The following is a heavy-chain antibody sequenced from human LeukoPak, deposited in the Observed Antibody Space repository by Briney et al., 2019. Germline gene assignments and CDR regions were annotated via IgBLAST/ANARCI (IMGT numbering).Heavy chain of an antibody. V-gene: IGHV1-46*01. D-gene: IGHD1-26*01. CDR1: GYTFTGYY. CDR2: INPSGGST. J-gene: IGHJ3*02. Sequence: GASVKVSCKASGYTFTGYYMHWVRQAPGQGLEWMGIINPSGGSTSYAQKFQGRVTMTRDTSTSTAYMELSSLRSEDTAVYYCARDATSRWELLQDDAFDIWGQGTMVTVSS. CDR3: ARDATSRWELLQDDAFDI.